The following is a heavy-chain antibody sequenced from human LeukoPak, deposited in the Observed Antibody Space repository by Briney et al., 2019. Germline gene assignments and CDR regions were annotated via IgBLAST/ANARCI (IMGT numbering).Heavy chain of an antibody. CDR1: GFTFSSYG. CDR2: IYSGGST. Sequence: PGGSLRLSCAASGFTFSSYGMSWVRQAPGKGLEWVSVIYSGGSTYYADSVKGRFTISRDNSKNTLYLQMNSLRAEDTAVYYCARMDYGDVLWGQGTLVTVSS. V-gene: IGHV3-53*01. D-gene: IGHD4-17*01. J-gene: IGHJ4*02. CDR3: ARMDYGDVL.